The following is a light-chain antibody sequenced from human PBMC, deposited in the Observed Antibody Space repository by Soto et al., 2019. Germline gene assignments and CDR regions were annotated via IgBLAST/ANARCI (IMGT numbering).Light chain of an antibody. Sequence: DIQMTQSPSSLSASVGDRVTITCRASQSISSYLNWYQQKPGKAPKLLIYAASSLQSGVPSRFSGSGSGTDFTLTISSLQPEDFATYYRQKSYSTPRTFRQGTKVDSK. CDR3: QKSYSTPRT. CDR2: AAS. J-gene: IGKJ1*01. V-gene: IGKV1-39*01. CDR1: QSISSY.